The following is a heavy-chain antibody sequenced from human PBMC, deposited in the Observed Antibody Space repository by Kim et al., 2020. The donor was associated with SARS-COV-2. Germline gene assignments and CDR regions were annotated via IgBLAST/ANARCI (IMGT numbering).Heavy chain of an antibody. J-gene: IGHJ4*02. CDR3: ASAMVRRVFDY. CDR2: INHSGST. D-gene: IGHD3-10*01. V-gene: IGHV4-34*01. CDR1: GGSFSGYY. Sequence: SETLSLTCAVYGGSFSGYYWSWIRQPPGKGLEWIGKINHSGSTNYNPSLKSRVTISVDTSKNQFSLKLSSVTAADTAVYYCASAMVRRVFDYWGQGTLVTVSS.